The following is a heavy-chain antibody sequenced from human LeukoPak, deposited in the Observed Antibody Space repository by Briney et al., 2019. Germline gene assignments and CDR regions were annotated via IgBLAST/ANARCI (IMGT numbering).Heavy chain of an antibody. CDR3: AKAQLRVTTGIDN. CDR1: GFTFSSYA. D-gene: IGHD4-17*01. CDR2: ISSSAGNT. Sequence: GGSLRLSCAASGFTFSSYAISWVRQAPGKGLGWVSGISSSAGNTNYADSVKGRFTISRDNSKNTLYLQMNSLRVEDTAVYYCAKAQLRVTTGIDNWGQGTLVTVSS. J-gene: IGHJ4*02. V-gene: IGHV3-23*01.